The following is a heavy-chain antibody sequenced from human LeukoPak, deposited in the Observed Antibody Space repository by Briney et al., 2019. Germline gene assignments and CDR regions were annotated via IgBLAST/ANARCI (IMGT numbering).Heavy chain of an antibody. CDR2: INTNTGTP. D-gene: IGHD6-6*01. CDR3: ARLVVSALDALDI. V-gene: IGHV7-4-1*02. J-gene: IGHJ3*02. CDR1: GYTFTDYA. Sequence: ASVKVSCKASGYTFTDYALHWVRQAPGQGLEWMEWINTNTGTPTYAQDFTGRLVFSLDTSVNTTSLQISSLKPEDTAVYYCARLVVSALDALDIWGQGTMVTVSS.